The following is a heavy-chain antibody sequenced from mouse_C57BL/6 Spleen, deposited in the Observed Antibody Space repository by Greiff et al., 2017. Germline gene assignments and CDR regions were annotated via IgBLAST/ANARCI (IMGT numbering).Heavy chain of an antibody. CDR2: IYPGDGDT. CDR1: GYAFSSYW. D-gene: IGHD2-5*01. V-gene: IGHV1-80*01. Sequence: VQLQQSGAELVKPGASVKISCKASGYAFSSYWMNWVKQRPGKGLEWIGQIYPGDGDTNYNGKFKGKATLTADKSSSTAYMQLSSLTSEDSAVYFCARERVLSNPYAMDYWGQGTSVTVSS. CDR3: ARERVLSNPYAMDY. J-gene: IGHJ4*01.